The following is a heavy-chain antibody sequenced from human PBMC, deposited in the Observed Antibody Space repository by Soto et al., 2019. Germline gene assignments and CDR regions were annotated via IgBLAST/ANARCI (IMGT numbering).Heavy chain of an antibody. J-gene: IGHJ4*02. CDR2: INAGNGNT. V-gene: IGHV1-3*01. D-gene: IGHD5-18*01. CDR3: ARDPGYSYGNF. Sequence: ASVKVSCKASGYTFTSYAMHWVRQAPGQRLEWMGWINAGNGNTKYSQKFQGRVTITRDTSASTACMELSSLRSEDTAVYYGARDPGYSYGNFWGQGTLVTVSS. CDR1: GYTFTSYA.